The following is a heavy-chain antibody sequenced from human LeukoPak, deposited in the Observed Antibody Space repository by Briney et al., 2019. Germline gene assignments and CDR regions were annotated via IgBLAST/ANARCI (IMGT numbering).Heavy chain of an antibody. V-gene: IGHV3-15*07. CDR1: GFTFSNAW. Sequence: PGGSLRLSCAASGFTFSNAWMNWVRQAPGKGLEWVGRIKSKPAGGTIDYAAPQKGAFTISRDDSKDTVYLQMSSLKTEDTAMYYCTTGGGTWGFDYWGQGTLVIVSP. CDR3: TTGGGTWGFDY. J-gene: IGHJ4*02. CDR2: IKSKPAGGTI. D-gene: IGHD7-27*01.